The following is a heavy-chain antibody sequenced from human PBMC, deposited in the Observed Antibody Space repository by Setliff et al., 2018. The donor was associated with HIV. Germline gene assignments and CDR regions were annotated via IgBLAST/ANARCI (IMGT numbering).Heavy chain of an antibody. CDR3: ARAKTTGSFFDKIHAAFNV. V-gene: IGHV4-38-2*01. CDR1: GDSFKSGYY. Sequence: PSETLSLTCAAFGDSFKSGYYWGWVRQPPRKTLQWLESVFYRGGAYYNPSLKTRLTMSLDTSKNQFSLNLTSVTAADTAVYFCARAKTTGSFFDKIHAAFNVWGPGTLVTVSS. CDR2: VFYRGGA. J-gene: IGHJ3*01. D-gene: IGHD4-17*01.